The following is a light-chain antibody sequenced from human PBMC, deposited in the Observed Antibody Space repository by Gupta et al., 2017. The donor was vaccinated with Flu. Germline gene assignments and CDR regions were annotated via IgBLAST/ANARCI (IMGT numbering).Light chain of an antibody. CDR2: AAS. CDR1: QGISSE. CDR3: QKVKSYPLI. J-gene: IGKJ3*01. Sequence: DIQLTQSPSFLSASVGDRVTITCRASQGISSELVWYQQKPGKPPKLLIYAASTLQSGVPSRFSGSGSGTEFTLTISNLQPEDFATYYWQKVKSYPLIFGPGTKVDIK. V-gene: IGKV1-9*01.